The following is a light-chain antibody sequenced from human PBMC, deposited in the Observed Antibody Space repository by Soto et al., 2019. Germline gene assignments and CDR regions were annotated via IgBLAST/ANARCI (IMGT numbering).Light chain of an antibody. CDR2: AAS. V-gene: IGKV1-12*01. Sequence: DIQMTQSPSSVSASVGDRVTITCRASQDISSWLAWYQQKPGKAPKLLISAASTLQTGVPSRFSGSGSGTDFTLTISSLQPEDFATYYCQQANSFPRTFGQGTRVEIK. J-gene: IGKJ1*01. CDR1: QDISSW. CDR3: QQANSFPRT.